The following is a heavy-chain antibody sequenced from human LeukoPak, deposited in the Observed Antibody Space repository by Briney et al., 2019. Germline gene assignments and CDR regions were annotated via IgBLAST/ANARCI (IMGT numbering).Heavy chain of an antibody. CDR2: IYYSGST. Sequence: SETLSLTCTVSGGSISSSSYYWGWIRQPPGKGLERIGSIYYSGSTYYNPSLKSRVTISVDTSKNQFSLKLSSVTAADTAVYYCARVPAAGPPGTFDPWGQGTLVTVSS. V-gene: IGHV4-39*07. CDR1: GGSISSSSYY. D-gene: IGHD6-13*01. J-gene: IGHJ5*02. CDR3: ARVPAAGPPGTFDP.